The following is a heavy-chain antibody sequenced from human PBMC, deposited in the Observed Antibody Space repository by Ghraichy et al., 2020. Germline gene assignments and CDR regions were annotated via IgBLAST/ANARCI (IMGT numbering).Heavy chain of an antibody. CDR2: IKPDGSEK. CDR3: ARLYGTSSIFDY. D-gene: IGHD6-6*01. V-gene: IGHV3-7*01. CDR1: GFTFSSHW. J-gene: IGHJ4*02. Sequence: GGSLRLSCAASGFTFSSHWMTWVRQAPGKGLEWVASIKPDGSEKFYVDSVRGRFTISRDNAKNSVYFQMNNLRAEDTAVYYCARLYGTSSIFDYWGQGTLVTVSS.